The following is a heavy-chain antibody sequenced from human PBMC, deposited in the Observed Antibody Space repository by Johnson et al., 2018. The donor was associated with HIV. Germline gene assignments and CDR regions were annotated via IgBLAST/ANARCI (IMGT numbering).Heavy chain of an antibody. CDR3: ARDPTSHWYGSESYSGITDM. Sequence: QVRLVESGGGLVQPGRSLRLSCAASGLTFSSYAMHWVRQAPGKGLEWLAIISYDGGDTWYADSVKGRFTISRDNGRDSLYLQMGSLTAEDTAVYYCARDPTSHWYGSESYSGITDMWGQGTKVTVSS. CDR1: GLTFSSYA. CDR2: ISYDGGDT. J-gene: IGHJ3*02. D-gene: IGHD3-10*01. V-gene: IGHV3-30-3*01.